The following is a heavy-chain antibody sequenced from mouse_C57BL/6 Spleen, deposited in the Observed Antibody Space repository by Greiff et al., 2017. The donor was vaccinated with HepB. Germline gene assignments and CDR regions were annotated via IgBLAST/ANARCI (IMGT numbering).Heavy chain of an antibody. V-gene: IGHV5-16*01. CDR1: GFTFSDYY. J-gene: IGHJ3*01. Sequence: EVKVVDSEGGLVQPGSSMKLSCTASGFTFSDYYMAWVRQVPEKGLEWVANINYDGSSTYYLDSLKSRFIISRDNAKNILHLQMSSLKSEDTATYYCARGGEAYYYGSSSWFAYWGQGTLVTVSA. CDR3: ARGGEAYYYGSSSWFAY. D-gene: IGHD1-1*01. CDR2: INYDGSST.